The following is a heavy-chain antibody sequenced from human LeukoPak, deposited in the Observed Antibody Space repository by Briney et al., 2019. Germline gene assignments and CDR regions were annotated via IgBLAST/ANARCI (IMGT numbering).Heavy chain of an antibody. V-gene: IGHV3-30*04. J-gene: IGHJ5*02. Sequence: GGSLRLSCAASGFTFSRYGMHWVRQAPGKGLEWVTAISYDGSNKYYADSVKGRFTISRDNSKNTLYLQMNSLRAEDTAVYYCAKDALGSGSSRFDPWGQGTLVTVSS. CDR2: ISYDGSNK. CDR3: AKDALGSGSSRFDP. D-gene: IGHD3-10*01. CDR1: GFTFSRYG.